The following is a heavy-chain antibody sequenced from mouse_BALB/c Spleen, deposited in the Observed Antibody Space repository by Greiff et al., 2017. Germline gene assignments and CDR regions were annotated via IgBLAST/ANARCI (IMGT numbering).Heavy chain of an antibody. D-gene: IGHD1-1*01. CDR3: ARGPLDYYGSSHYAMDY. Sequence: VQLQQSGAELAKPGASVKMSCKASGYTFTSYWMHWVKQRPGQGLEWIGYINPSTGYTEYNQKFKDKATLTADKSSSTAYMQLSSLTSEDSAVYYCARGPLDYYGSSHYAMDYWGQGTSVTVSS. J-gene: IGHJ4*01. CDR2: INPSTGYT. V-gene: IGHV1-7*01. CDR1: GYTFTSYW.